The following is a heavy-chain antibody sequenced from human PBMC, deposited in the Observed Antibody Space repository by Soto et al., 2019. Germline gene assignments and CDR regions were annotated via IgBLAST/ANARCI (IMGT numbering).Heavy chain of an antibody. CDR1: GYTLTELS. CDR2: FDPEDGET. D-gene: IGHD6-19*01. V-gene: IGHV1-24*01. CDR3: ANIAVAGFGYYYGMDV. Sequence: ASVKVSCKVSGYTLTELSMHWVRQAPGKGLEWMGGFDPEDGETIYAQKFQGRVTMTEDTSTDTAYMELSSLRSEDTALYYCANIAVAGFGYYYGMDVWGQGTTVTVSS. J-gene: IGHJ6*02.